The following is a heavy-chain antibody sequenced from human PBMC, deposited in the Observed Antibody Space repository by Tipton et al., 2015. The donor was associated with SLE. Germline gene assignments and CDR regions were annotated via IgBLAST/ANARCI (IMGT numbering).Heavy chain of an antibody. D-gene: IGHD5/OR15-5a*01. CDR2: ISSSGSTI. Sequence: GSLRLSCAASGFTFSSYEMNWVRQAPGKGLEWVSYISSSGSTIYYADSVKGRFTISRDNAKNSLYLQMNSLRAEDTAVYYCARDGPSTAFDYWGQGTLVTVSS. CDR1: GFTFSSYE. CDR3: ARDGPSTAFDY. V-gene: IGHV3-48*03. J-gene: IGHJ4*02.